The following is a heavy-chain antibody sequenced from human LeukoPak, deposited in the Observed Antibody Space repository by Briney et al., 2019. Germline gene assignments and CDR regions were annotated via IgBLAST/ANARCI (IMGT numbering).Heavy chain of an antibody. D-gene: IGHD2-8*01. CDR2: IRYDGSNK. CDR1: GFIFNSYG. J-gene: IGHJ6*03. CDR3: ANGYCTNGVCYPYYYYYMDV. V-gene: IGHV3-30*02. Sequence: GGSLRLSCAASGFIFNSYGMHWVRQAPGKGLEWVAFIRYDGSNKYYADSVKGRFTISRDNSKNTLYLQMNSLRAEDTAVYYCANGYCTNGVCYPYYYYYMDVWGKGTTVTVSS.